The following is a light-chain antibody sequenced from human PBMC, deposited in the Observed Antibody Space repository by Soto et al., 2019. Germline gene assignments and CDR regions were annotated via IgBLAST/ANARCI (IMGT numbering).Light chain of an antibody. CDR2: GNT. CDR1: SSNIGGGYD. CDR3: QSHDSSLNSWV. V-gene: IGLV1-40*01. J-gene: IGLJ3*02. Sequence: QSVLTQPPSMSGAPGQRVTISCTGSSSNIGGGYDVYWYQLLPATAPKLLIYGNTNLPSGVPARFSGSKSGTSASLAITGLRAEDEADYYCQSHDSSLNSWVFGGGTKLTVL.